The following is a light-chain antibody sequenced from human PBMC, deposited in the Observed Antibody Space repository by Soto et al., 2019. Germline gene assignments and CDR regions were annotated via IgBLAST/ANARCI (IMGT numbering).Light chain of an antibody. CDR2: VGTGGIVG. CDR3: GADHGSGSNSVVV. CDR1: SGYSDYK. J-gene: IGLJ2*01. Sequence: QLVLTQPPSASASLGASVTLTCTLSSGYSDYKVDWYQQRPGKGPRFVMRVGTGGIVGSKGDGIPDRFSVLGSGLNRYLTIKNVQEEDESDYHCGADHGSGSNSVVVLGGGTKLTVL. V-gene: IGLV9-49*01.